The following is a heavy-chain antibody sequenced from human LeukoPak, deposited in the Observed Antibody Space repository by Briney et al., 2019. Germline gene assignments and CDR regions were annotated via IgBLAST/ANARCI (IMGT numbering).Heavy chain of an antibody. J-gene: IGHJ4*02. D-gene: IGHD2-2*01. CDR3: ARRYCSSTSCSPWDY. Sequence: GSSLRLSCAPSAFTFSNYGMHWVRQAPGKGLEWVAVISFDGDDKYYADSVKGRFTISRDNSKNTLYLQMNSLRTEDTAVYYCARRYCSSTSCSPWDYWGQGTLVTVSS. CDR2: ISFDGDDK. CDR1: AFTFSNYG. V-gene: IGHV3-30*03.